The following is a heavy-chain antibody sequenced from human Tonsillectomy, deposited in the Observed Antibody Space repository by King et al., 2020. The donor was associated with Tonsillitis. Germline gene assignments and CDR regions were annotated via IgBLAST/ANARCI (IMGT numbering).Heavy chain of an antibody. Sequence: VQLVESGGGVVQPGGSLRLSCVASEFVFNGFGMHWVRQGPGKGLEWVTFIQHDGSYRLYADSVKGRFTISRDNSKNTLYLQMNNLKIEDTAFYYCAKDLEYSGSGSYSPNNWLDAWGPGTLVTVSS. CDR2: IQHDGSYR. D-gene: IGHD3-10*01. CDR1: EFVFNGFG. J-gene: IGHJ5*02. V-gene: IGHV3-30*02. CDR3: AKDLEYSGSGSYSPNNWLDA.